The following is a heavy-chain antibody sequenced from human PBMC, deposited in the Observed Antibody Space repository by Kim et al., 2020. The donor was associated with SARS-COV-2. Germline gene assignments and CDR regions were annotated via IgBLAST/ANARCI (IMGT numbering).Heavy chain of an antibody. CDR2: T. D-gene: IGHD6-13*01. J-gene: IGHJ4*02. CDR3: ARGGISSWPTDY. V-gene: IGHV1-3*01. Sequence: TKYSQKCQGRVSITRDTSAKTAYMEVSSLRSEDTAVYYCARGGISSWPTDYWGQGTLVTVSS.